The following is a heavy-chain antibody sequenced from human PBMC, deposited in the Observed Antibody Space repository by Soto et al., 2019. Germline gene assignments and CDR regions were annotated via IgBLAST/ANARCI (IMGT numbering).Heavy chain of an antibody. CDR3: ARDTYDSSGYYYPDYNYSGMEV. V-gene: IGHV6-1*01. Sequence: SQTLSLTCAISGDSVSSNSAAWNWIRQSPPRGLEWLGRTYYRSKWYNDYAVSVKSRITINPDTSKNQFSLQLNSVTPEDTAVYYCARDTYDSSGYYYPDYNYSGMEVWGQGTTVTVSS. J-gene: IGHJ6*02. CDR2: TYYRSKWYN. D-gene: IGHD3-22*01. CDR1: GDSVSSNSAA.